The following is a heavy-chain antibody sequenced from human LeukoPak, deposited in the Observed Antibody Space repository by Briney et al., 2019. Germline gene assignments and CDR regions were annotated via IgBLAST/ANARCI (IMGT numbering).Heavy chain of an antibody. D-gene: IGHD6-13*01. CDR1: GYTFTGYY. J-gene: IGHJ5*02. CDR2: INPNSGGT. CDR3: ATSSSSWYPIDP. Sequence: ASVKVSCKASGYTFTGYYMHWVRQAPGQGLEWMGRINPNSGGTNYAQKFQGRVTMTRDTSISTAYMELSRLRSDDTAVYYCATSSSSWYPIDPWGQGTLVTVSS. V-gene: IGHV1-2*06.